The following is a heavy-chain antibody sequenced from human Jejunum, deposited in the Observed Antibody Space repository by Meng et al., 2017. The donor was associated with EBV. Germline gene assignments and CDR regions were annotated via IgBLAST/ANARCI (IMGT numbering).Heavy chain of an antibody. Sequence: QVQLVQSGAEVKKPGASVKISCKASGYIFPTYTLYWVRQAPGQRLEWMGWINAGNGNTKYSQKFQDRVTITRDTSASTAYMELSSLRSEDTAIYFCTRVVAAVVYLDSWGQGHRVTVS. V-gene: IGHV1-3*01. CDR1: GYIFPTYT. D-gene: IGHD6-13*01. J-gene: IGHJ4*02. CDR3: TRVVAAVVYLDS. CDR2: INAGNGNT.